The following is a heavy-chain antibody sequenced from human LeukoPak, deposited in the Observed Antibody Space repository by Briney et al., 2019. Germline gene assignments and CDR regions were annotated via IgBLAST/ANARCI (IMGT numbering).Heavy chain of an antibody. CDR1: GDSISNYYW. CDR2: IYWDDDK. Sequence: TLSLTCTVSGDSISNYYWSWIRQPPGKAQEWLALIYWDDDKRYSPSLKSRLTITKDTSKNQVVLTMTNMDPVDTATYYCAHSFYTSSLDYWGQGTLVTVSS. J-gene: IGHJ4*02. V-gene: IGHV2-5*08. D-gene: IGHD6-13*01. CDR3: AHSFYTSSLDY.